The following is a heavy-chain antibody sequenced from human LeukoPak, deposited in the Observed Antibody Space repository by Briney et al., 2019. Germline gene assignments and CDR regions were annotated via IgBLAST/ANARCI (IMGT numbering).Heavy chain of an antibody. J-gene: IGHJ5*02. D-gene: IGHD1-14*01. CDR1: GGSFSGYY. V-gene: IGHV4-34*01. Sequence: SETLSLTSAVYGGSFSGYYWSWLRQPPGQGLEWIGEINHSRRTYDNPSLKSRVTISVDTSKNQFFLKLSSVTAADTAVYYCARGRKSYMLAHYRPPNSFDPWGQGTLVTVSS. CDR3: ARGRKSYMLAHYRPPNSFDP. CDR2: INHSRRT.